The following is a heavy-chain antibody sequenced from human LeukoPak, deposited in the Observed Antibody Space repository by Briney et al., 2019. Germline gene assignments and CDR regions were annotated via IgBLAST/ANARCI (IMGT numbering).Heavy chain of an antibody. CDR2: ISSSSSYI. V-gene: IGHV3-21*01. CDR1: GFTFSSYS. Sequence: PGGSLRLSCAASGFTFSSYSMNWVRQAPGKGLGWVSSISSSSSYIYYADSVKGRFTISRDNAKNSLYLQMNSLRAEDTAVYYCARDRGSDGAFDIWGQGTMVTVSS. CDR3: ARDRGSDGAFDI. J-gene: IGHJ3*02. D-gene: IGHD3-10*01.